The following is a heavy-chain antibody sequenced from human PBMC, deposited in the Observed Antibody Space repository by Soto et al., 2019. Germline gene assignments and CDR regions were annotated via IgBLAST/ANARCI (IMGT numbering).Heavy chain of an antibody. Sequence: SETLSLTCAVSGGSISHYYWSWIRQPPGKGLEWIGYIHSSGSTNYNPSLNSRVTISVDTSKNQFSLRMSSVTAADTAVYYCARHGGFNLQYWGQGALVTGSS. V-gene: IGHV4-59*08. D-gene: IGHD3-10*01. CDR3: ARHGGFNLQY. CDR1: GGSISHYY. J-gene: IGHJ4*02. CDR2: IHSSGST.